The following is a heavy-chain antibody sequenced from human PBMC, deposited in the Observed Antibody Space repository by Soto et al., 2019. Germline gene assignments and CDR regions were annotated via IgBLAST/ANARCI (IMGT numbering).Heavy chain of an antibody. CDR3: ARRARPDFYYMDV. Sequence: GGSLRLSCATSGFAFSNYAMHWVRQAPGKGLEYVSGMSSNGSSIYYADSVKGRFTISRDNSKNTVYLQMGSLRPEDMAVYYCARRARPDFYYMDVWGKGTTVTVSS. J-gene: IGHJ6*03. CDR2: MSSNGSSI. D-gene: IGHD6-6*01. CDR1: GFAFSNYA. V-gene: IGHV3-64*02.